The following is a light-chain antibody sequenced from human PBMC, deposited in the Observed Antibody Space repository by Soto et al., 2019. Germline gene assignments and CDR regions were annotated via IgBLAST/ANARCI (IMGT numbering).Light chain of an antibody. CDR2: DAS. V-gene: IGKV3-11*01. CDR3: QRYNNWPLT. J-gene: IGKJ4*01. Sequence: IVLTQSPAILALSPGDRATLSCRASQSVSSSYLAWYQHKPGQAPRLLIYDASQRATGVPARFSASGSGTDFTLTISSLEPEDFAIYYCQRYNNWPLTFGGGTKVDIK. CDR1: QSVSSSY.